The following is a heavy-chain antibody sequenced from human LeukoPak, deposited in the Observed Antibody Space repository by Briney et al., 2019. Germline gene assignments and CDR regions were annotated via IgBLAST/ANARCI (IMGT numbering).Heavy chain of an antibody. Sequence: PGGSLRLSCAASGFTFSSYAMSWVRQAPGKGLEWVSAISGSGGSTYYADSVKGRFTISRDNSKNTLYLQMNSLRAEDTAVYYCAKDDLPSYYDILTGYSGITGDYWGQGTLVTVSS. J-gene: IGHJ4*02. CDR1: GFTFSSYA. CDR3: AKDDLPSYYDILTGYSGITGDY. V-gene: IGHV3-23*01. CDR2: ISGSGGST. D-gene: IGHD3-9*01.